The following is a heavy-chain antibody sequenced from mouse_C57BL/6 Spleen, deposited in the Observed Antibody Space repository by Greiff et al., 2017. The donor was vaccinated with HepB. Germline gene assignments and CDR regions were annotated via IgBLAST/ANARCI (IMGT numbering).Heavy chain of an antibody. CDR1: GYSITSGYY. J-gene: IGHJ3*01. V-gene: IGHV3-6*01. Sequence: EVHLVESGPGLVKPSQSLSLTCSVTGYSITSGYYWNWIRQFPGNKLEWMGYISYDGSNNYNPSLKNRISITRDTSKNQFFLKLNSVTTEDTATYYCARGPIYYGNPRGFAYWGQGTLVTVSA. CDR2: ISYDGSN. CDR3: ARGPIYYGNPRGFAY. D-gene: IGHD2-1*01.